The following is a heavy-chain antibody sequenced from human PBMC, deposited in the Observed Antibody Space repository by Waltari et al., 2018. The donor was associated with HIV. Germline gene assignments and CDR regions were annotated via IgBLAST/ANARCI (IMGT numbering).Heavy chain of an antibody. Sequence: EVQLVPSGAEVKKPGESLKISCKGSGYSFTSYWIGWVRQMPGKGLEWMGIIYPGDSDTRYSPSFQGQVTISADKSISTAYLQWSSLKASDTAMYYCARQNGDRSAVDDAFDIWGQGTMVTVSS. V-gene: IGHV5-51*01. J-gene: IGHJ3*02. CDR3: ARQNGDRSAVDDAFDI. D-gene: IGHD7-27*01. CDR1: GYSFTSYW. CDR2: IYPGDSDT.